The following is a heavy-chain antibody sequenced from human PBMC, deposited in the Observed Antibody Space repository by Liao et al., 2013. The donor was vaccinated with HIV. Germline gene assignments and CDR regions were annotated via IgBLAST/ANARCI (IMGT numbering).Heavy chain of an antibody. CDR3: ARDRYYYDISGYYAFVY. CDR2: IFTSGST. Sequence: QVHLQESGPGLVKPSQTLSLTCTVSGGSSSTRSYYWSWIRQPAGKGLEWIGRIFTSGSTNYNPSLKSRVTMSVDTSKNQFSLKLKSVTAADTAVYYCARDRYYYDISGYYAFVYLGPKGQWSPSLQ. CDR1: GGSSSTRSYY. J-gene: IGHJ3*02. D-gene: IGHD3-22*01. V-gene: IGHV4-61*02.